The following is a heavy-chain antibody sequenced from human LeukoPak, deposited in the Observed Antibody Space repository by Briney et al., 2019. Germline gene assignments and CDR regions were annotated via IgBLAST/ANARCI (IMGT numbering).Heavy chain of an antibody. CDR2: ISSSSSYI. J-gene: IGHJ4*02. Sequence: KPGGSLRLSCAASGFAFSNFGINWVRQAPGKGLEWVSSISSSSSYISYADSVKGRFTISRDNAKNSLELQMNSLRAEDTAVYYCAIDRYSSGWYTFDYWGQGTLVTV. D-gene: IGHD6-19*01. CDR3: AIDRYSSGWYTFDY. CDR1: GFAFSNFG. V-gene: IGHV3-21*01.